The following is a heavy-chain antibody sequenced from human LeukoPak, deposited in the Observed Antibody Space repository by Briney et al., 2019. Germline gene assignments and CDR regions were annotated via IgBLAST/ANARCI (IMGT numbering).Heavy chain of an antibody. V-gene: IGHV3-7*03. CDR3: ARDRISGRGYNGFLDY. J-gene: IGHJ4*02. CDR2: IKQDGSAK. D-gene: IGHD5-12*01. CDR1: GFTLSTYW. Sequence: GGSLRPSCAASGFTLSTYWMSWVRQAPGKGLEWVANIKQDGSAKFYVDSVKGRFTISRDNAENSLDLQMNSLRAEDTAVYYCARDRISGRGYNGFLDYWGQGTLVTVSS.